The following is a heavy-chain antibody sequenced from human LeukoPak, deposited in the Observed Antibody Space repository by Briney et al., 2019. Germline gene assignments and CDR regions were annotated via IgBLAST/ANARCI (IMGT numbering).Heavy chain of an antibody. CDR1: GFTFSSYW. Sequence: PGGSLRLSCAASGFTFSSYWMSWVRQAPGKGLEWVANIKQDGSEKYYVDSVKGRFTISRDNAKNSLYLQMNSLRAEDTAVYYCARDLVSGYYDSSEADAFDIWGQGTMVTVSS. D-gene: IGHD3-22*01. CDR3: ARDLVSGYYDSSEADAFDI. J-gene: IGHJ3*02. CDR2: IKQDGSEK. V-gene: IGHV3-7*01.